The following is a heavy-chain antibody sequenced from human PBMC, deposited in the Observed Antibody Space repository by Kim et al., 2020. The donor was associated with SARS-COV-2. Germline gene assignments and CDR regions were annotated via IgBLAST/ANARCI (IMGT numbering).Heavy chain of an antibody. CDR2: IKQDGNEK. J-gene: IGHJ6*03. Sequence: VGSLRLSCAASGFTFSNYWMAWLRQAPGKGLEWVATIKQDGNEKHYVDSVRGRFTIYRDNAKNSLYLQMSSLRVEDTAVYYCARDPGIAAAGTVGYMDVWGKGTTVTVSS. V-gene: IGHV3-7*01. D-gene: IGHD6-13*01. CDR3: ARDPGIAAAGTVGYMDV. CDR1: GFTFSNYW.